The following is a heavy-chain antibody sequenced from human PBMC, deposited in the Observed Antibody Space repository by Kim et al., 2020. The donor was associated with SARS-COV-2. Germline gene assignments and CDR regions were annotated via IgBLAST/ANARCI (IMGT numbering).Heavy chain of an antibody. CDR2: MNPNSGNT. CDR1: GYTFTSYD. J-gene: IGHJ6*02. CDR3: ARGEASSYDILTGSFKPHYGMDV. D-gene: IGHD3-9*01. Sequence: ASVKVSCKASGYTFTSYDINWVRQATGQGLEWMGWMNPNSGNTGYAQKFQGRVTMTRDTSITTAFMELSSLRSEDTAVYYCARGEASSYDILTGSFKPHYGMDVWGQGTTVTVSS. V-gene: IGHV1-8*01.